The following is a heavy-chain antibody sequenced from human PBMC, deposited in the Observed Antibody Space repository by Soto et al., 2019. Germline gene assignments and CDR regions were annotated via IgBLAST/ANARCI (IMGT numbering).Heavy chain of an antibody. J-gene: IGHJ6*03. CDR3: ARVLGIVPIKSNDMDV. Sequence: EVQLVESGGGLVKPGGSLRLSCEASGFTFSSYTINWVRQAPGKGLEWVSSISSRSTSIYYADSVKGRFTISRDNAKNSLFLQMDSLRAEDTAVYYGARVLGIVPIKSNDMDVWGKGATVTVSS. V-gene: IGHV3-21*01. CDR1: GFTFSSYT. CDR2: ISSRSTSI. D-gene: IGHD2-2*03.